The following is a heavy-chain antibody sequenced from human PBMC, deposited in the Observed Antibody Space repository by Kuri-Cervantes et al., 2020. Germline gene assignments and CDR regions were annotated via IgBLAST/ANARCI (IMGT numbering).Heavy chain of an antibody. V-gene: IGHV3-33*01. D-gene: IGHD2-2*03. CDR1: GYTFTSYY. J-gene: IGHJ6*02. CDR2: IWYDGSNK. Sequence: SCKASGYTFTSYYMHWVRQAPGKGLEWVAVIWYDGSNKYYADSVKGRFTIPRDNSKNTLYLQMNSLRAEDTAVYYCARDGYCSSTSCYYYGMDVWGQGTTVTVSS. CDR3: ARDGYCSSTSCYYYGMDV.